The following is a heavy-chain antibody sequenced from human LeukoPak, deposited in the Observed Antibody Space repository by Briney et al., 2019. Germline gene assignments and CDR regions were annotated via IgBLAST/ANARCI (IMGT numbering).Heavy chain of an antibody. D-gene: IGHD3-22*01. CDR3: AKDLPYYYDSSGYFVS. Sequence: GGSLRLSCAASGFTFNSYSMNWVRQAPGKGLEWVSSISGSNSYIYYADSMKGRFTISRDNAKNSLYLQMNSLRAEDTAVYYCAKDLPYYYDSSGYFVSWGQGTLVTVSS. J-gene: IGHJ5*02. V-gene: IGHV3-21*01. CDR1: GFTFNSYS. CDR2: ISGSNSYI.